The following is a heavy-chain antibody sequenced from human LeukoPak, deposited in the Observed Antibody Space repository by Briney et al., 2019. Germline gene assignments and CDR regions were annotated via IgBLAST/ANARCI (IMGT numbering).Heavy chain of an antibody. Sequence: ASVKVSCKASGYTFTRYFMHWVGQAPGQGLEGMGWINPNSCGTNYEQKPQGWVTMTRGTALSTAYMELSRLRSDDTAVYYCARAPWGGDCLADYWGQGTLVTVSS. CDR3: ARAPWGGDCLADY. CDR2: INPNSCGT. J-gene: IGHJ4*01. CDR1: GYTFTRYF. V-gene: IGHV1-2*04. D-gene: IGHD2-21*02.